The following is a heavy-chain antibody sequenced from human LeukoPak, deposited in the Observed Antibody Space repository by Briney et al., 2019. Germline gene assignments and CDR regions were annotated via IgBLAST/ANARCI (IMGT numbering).Heavy chain of an antibody. D-gene: IGHD3-3*01. CDR1: GFTFSSYA. Sequence: GGSLRLSCAASGFTFSSYAMSWVRQAPGKGLEWVSAISGSGGSTYYADSVKGRFTISRDNSKNTLYLQMNSLGAEDTAVYYCAKELEDRPGFLGIDYWGQGTLVTVSS. J-gene: IGHJ4*02. CDR2: ISGSGGST. V-gene: IGHV3-23*01. CDR3: AKELEDRPGFLGIDY.